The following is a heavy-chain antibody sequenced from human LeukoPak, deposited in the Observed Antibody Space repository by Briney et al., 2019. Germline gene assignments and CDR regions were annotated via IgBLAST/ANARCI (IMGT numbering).Heavy chain of an antibody. J-gene: IGHJ5*02. CDR2: IIPIFGTA. D-gene: IGHD2-15*01. V-gene: IGHV1-69*06. Sequence: GASVKVSCKASGGTFSSYAISWVRQAPGQGLEWMGGIIPIFGTANYAQKFQGRVTITADKSTSTAYMELSSLRSEGTAVYYCARGGYCSGGSCPIVFDPWGQGTLVTVSS. CDR1: GGTFSSYA. CDR3: ARGGYCSGGSCPIVFDP.